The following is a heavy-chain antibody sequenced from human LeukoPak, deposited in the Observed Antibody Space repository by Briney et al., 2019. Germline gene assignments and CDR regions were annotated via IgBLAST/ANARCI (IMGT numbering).Heavy chain of an antibody. V-gene: IGHV3-30-3*01. J-gene: IGHJ5*02. CDR3: AREELGSSLGFDP. D-gene: IGHD3-16*01. Sequence: GGSLRLSCAASGFTFSSYTIHWVRQPSGKGLEWVAVISFDGSNKYYADSVKGRFTISRDNSKNTLYLQMNSLRAEDTAVYYCAREELGSSLGFDPWGQGTLVTVSS. CDR2: ISFDGSNK. CDR1: GFTFSSYT.